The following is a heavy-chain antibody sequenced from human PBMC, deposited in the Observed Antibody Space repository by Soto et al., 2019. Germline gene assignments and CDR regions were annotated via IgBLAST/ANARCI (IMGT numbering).Heavy chain of an antibody. CDR3: ARKSRTDWFDP. J-gene: IGHJ5*02. V-gene: IGHV4-61*08. CDR2: IFYSGST. Sequence: SETLSLTCTVSGGSVSNNDYYWSWIRQSPGKGLERIGYIFYSGSTNYNPSLKSRVTISVDTSKNQFSLNLRSVTPADTAIYYCARKSRTDWFDPWGQGTLVTVSS. CDR1: GGSVSNNDYY. D-gene: IGHD1-1*01.